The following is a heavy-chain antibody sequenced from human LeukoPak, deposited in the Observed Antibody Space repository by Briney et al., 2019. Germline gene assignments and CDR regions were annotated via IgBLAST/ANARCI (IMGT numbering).Heavy chain of an antibody. CDR3: ARGLTYYYDSSGYRLRWFDP. Sequence: PSETLSLTCAGYGGSFSGYYWSWIRQPPGKGLEWIGEINHSGSTNYNPSLKSRVTISVDTSKNQFSLKLSSVTAADTAVYYCARGLTYYYDSSGYRLRWFDPWGQGTLVTVSS. J-gene: IGHJ5*02. D-gene: IGHD3-22*01. CDR2: INHSGST. V-gene: IGHV4-34*01. CDR1: GGSFSGYY.